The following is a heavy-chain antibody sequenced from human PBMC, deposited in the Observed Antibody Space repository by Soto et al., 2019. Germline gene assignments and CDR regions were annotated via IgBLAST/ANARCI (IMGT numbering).Heavy chain of an antibody. V-gene: IGHV3-23*01. CDR2: ISGSGGST. CDR3: AKDRLEYSGYDFSRLYAFDI. CDR1: GFTFSSYA. Sequence: GGSLRLSCAASGFTFSSYAMSWVRQAPGKGLEWVSAISGSGGSTYYADSVKGRFTISRDNSKNTLYLQMNSLRAEDTAVYYCAKDRLEYSGYDFSRLYAFDIWGQGTMVTVSS. J-gene: IGHJ3*02. D-gene: IGHD5-12*01.